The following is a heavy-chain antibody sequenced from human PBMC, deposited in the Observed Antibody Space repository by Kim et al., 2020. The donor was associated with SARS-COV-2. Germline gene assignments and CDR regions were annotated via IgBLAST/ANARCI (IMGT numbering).Heavy chain of an antibody. CDR1: GFTFGDYA. J-gene: IGHJ6*02. CDR3: TRERYCSSTSCPIGYYNYGMDV. V-gene: IGHV3-49*04. D-gene: IGHD2-2*01. CDR2: IRSKAYDGTT. Sequence: GGSLRLSCTASGFTFGDYAMSWVRQAPGKGLEWVGFIRSKAYDGTTEYAASVKGRFTISRDDSKRIDYLQMNSLKTEDTAVYYCTRERYCSSTSCPIGYYNYGMDVWGQGTTVTVSS.